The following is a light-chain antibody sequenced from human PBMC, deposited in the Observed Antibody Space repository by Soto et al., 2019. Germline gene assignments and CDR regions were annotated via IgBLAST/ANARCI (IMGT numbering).Light chain of an antibody. CDR1: RRDVGAYNL. Sequence: QSALTQPSSLSGSPGQSITISCAGTRRDVGAYNLVSWYQQHPGRAPQLIIYEVRNRPSGISFRFSGSKSGNTASLTISGLQAEDEADYYCSSYTSKRSLIFGGGTKVTVL. CDR2: EVR. J-gene: IGLJ2*01. CDR3: SSYTSKRSLI. V-gene: IGLV2-14*01.